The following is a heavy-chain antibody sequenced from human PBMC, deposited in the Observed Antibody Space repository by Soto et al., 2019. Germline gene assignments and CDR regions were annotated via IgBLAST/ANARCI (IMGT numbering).Heavy chain of an antibody. CDR1: GASISGYY. J-gene: IGHJ5*02. Sequence: SETLSLTCTVSGASISGYYWSWIRKSAGKGLEWTGRIYATGTTDYNPSLKSRVMMSVDTSKKQFSLKLRSVTAADTAVYYCVRDGTKTLRDWFDPWGQGISVTVSS. CDR2: IYATGTT. D-gene: IGHD1-1*01. V-gene: IGHV4-4*07. CDR3: VRDGTKTLRDWFDP.